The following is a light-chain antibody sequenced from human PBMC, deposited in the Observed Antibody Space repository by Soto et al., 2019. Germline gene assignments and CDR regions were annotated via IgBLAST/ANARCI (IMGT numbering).Light chain of an antibody. CDR2: DAS. V-gene: IGKV1-5*01. CDR1: QNISRW. CDR3: QQYNSYPGT. Sequence: DIQMTQSPSTLSASVGDRVIITCRASQNISRWLAWYQQKPGKAPKFLIYDASSLESGVPSRFSGSGSGTEFTLTISSLQPDDFATYYCQQYNSYPGTFGQGTKVEIK. J-gene: IGKJ1*01.